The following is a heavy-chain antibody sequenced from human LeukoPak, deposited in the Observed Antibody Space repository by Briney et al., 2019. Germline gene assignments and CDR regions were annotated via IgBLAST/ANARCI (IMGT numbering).Heavy chain of an antibody. CDR2: INPNSGGT. J-gene: IGHJ4*02. V-gene: IGHV1-2*02. D-gene: IGHD2-2*02. CDR1: GYTFTGYY. CDR3: ARDHYCSSTSCYTIFDY. Sequence: ASVKVSCKASGYTFTGYYMHWVRQAPGQGLEWMGWINPNSGGTNYAQKIQGRVTMTRDTSISTAYMELSRLRSDDTAVYYCARDHYCSSTSCYTIFDYWGQGTLVTVSS.